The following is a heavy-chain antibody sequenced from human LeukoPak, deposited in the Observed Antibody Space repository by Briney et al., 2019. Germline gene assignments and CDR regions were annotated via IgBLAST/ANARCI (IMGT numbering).Heavy chain of an antibody. J-gene: IGHJ4*02. V-gene: IGHV3-48*01. CDR1: GYIFSSYS. D-gene: IGHD2-2*02. CDR3: ARDVSRDVSCYTD. Sequence: GGSLRLSCAASGYIFSSYSMNWVRQAPGKGLGWVSYISPSNTIYYADSVKGRFTISRDNAKNSLYLQMNSLRVEDTAVYYCARDVSRDVSCYTDWGQGTLVTVSS. CDR2: ISPSNTI.